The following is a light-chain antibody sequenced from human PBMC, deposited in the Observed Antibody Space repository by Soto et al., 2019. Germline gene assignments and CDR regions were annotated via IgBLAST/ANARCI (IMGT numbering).Light chain of an antibody. CDR1: SSNIGNNY. CDR2: DNN. V-gene: IGLV1-51*01. Sequence: QSVLTQPPSVSAAPGQKVTISCSGSSSNIGNNYVSWYQQLPGTAPKLLIYDNNKRPSGIPDRFSGSKSGTSATLVITGLQTGDEADYYCGTWDSSLSAHVVFGGGTKLTVL. CDR3: GTWDSSLSAHVV. J-gene: IGLJ2*01.